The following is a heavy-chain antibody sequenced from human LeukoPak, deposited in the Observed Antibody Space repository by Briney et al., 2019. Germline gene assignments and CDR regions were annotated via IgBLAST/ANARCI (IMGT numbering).Heavy chain of an antibody. D-gene: IGHD2-21*02. CDR1: GYTFTSYA. J-gene: IGHJ3*02. V-gene: IGHV1-69*05. Sequence: SVKVSCKASGYTFTSYAISWVRQAPGQGLEWMGGIIPIFGTANYAQKFQGRVTITTDESTSTAYMELSSLRSEDTAVYYCASPSLRGPTYCGGDCYSSDAFDIWGQGTMVTVSS. CDR2: IIPIFGTA. CDR3: ASPSLRGPTYCGGDCYSSDAFDI.